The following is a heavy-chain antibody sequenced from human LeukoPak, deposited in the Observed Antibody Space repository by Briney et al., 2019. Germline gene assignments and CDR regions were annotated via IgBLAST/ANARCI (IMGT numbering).Heavy chain of an antibody. CDR1: GGTFSSYA. Sequence: ASVKVSCKASGGTFSSYAISWVRQAPGQGLEWMGGIIPIFGTANYAQKFQGRVTITADKSTSTAYMELSSLRSEDTAVYYCARSYYDSSDYYYKYYHMDVWGKGTTVTVSS. D-gene: IGHD3-22*01. CDR3: ARSYYDSSDYYYKYYHMDV. V-gene: IGHV1-69*06. J-gene: IGHJ6*03. CDR2: IIPIFGTA.